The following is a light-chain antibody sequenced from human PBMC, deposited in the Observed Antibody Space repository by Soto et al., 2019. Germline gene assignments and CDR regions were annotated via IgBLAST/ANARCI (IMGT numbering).Light chain of an antibody. CDR2: EAS. Sequence: DIQMTQSPSTLSASVGDRVTITCRASQSISSWLAWYQQKPGTAPKLLIYEASTLESGVTSRCSGRRSGTEFTLTVSSLQPDDFATYYCQQYNDSFPYTFGQGTKLEIK. CDR3: QQYNDSFPYT. CDR1: QSISSW. V-gene: IGKV1-5*03. J-gene: IGKJ2*01.